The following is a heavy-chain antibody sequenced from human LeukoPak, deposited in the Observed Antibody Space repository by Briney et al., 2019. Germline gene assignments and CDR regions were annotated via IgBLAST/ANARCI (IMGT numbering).Heavy chain of an antibody. CDR1: GFTFSSYW. Sequence: GSLRLSCAASGFTFSSYWMSWVRQAPGKGLEWVAVISYDGSNKFYADSVKGRFTISRDNSKNTLYLQMNNLRAEDTAVYYCARATFGDGYFDYWGQGTLVTVSS. V-gene: IGHV3-30-3*01. D-gene: IGHD3-16*01. CDR3: ARATFGDGYFDY. CDR2: ISYDGSNK. J-gene: IGHJ4*02.